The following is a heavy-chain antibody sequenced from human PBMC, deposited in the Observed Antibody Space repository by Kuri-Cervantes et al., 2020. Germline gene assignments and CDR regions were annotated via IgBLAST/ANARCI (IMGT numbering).Heavy chain of an antibody. CDR3: ARERRDIVVVVAAGRNWFDP. J-gene: IGHJ5*02. D-gene: IGHD2-15*01. Sequence: GSLRLSCTVSGGSISSYYWSWIRQPPGKGLEWIGYIYYSGSTNYNPSLKSRVTISVDTSKNQFSLKLSSVTAADTAVYYCARERRDIVVVVAAGRNWFDPWGQGTLVTVSS. V-gene: IGHV4-59*12. CDR2: IYYSGST. CDR1: GGSISSYY.